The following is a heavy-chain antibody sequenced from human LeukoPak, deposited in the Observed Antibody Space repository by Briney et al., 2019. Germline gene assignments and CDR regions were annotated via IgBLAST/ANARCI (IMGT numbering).Heavy chain of an antibody. Sequence: SGGSLRLSCAASGFTFSSYWMHWVRQVPGKGLVWVSRIKSDGTSTSYADSVKGRFTISRDNAKKTLYLQMNSLRAEDTAVYYCARGAVAGTDWGQGTLVTVSS. CDR3: ARGAVAGTD. CDR2: IKSDGTST. J-gene: IGHJ4*02. D-gene: IGHD6-13*01. V-gene: IGHV3-74*01. CDR1: GFTFSSYW.